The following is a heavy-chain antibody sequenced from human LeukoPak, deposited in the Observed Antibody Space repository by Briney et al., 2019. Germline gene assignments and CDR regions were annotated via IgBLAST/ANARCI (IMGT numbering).Heavy chain of an antibody. Sequence: PGGSLRLSCAASGFTFSSYGMSWVRQAPGKGLEWVSAISGSGGSTYYGGSVKGRFTISRDNSKNTLYLRLNSLRADDTAIYYCARGTANYCSGGSCYLAYWGQGTLVTVSS. CDR1: GFTFSSYG. D-gene: IGHD2-15*01. CDR2: ISGSGGST. J-gene: IGHJ4*02. CDR3: ARGTANYCSGGSCYLAY. V-gene: IGHV3-23*01.